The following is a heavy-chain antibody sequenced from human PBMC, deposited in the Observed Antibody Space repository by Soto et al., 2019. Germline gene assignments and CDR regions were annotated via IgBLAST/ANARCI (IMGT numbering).Heavy chain of an antibody. CDR3: ARVSYYDSSGYSIFDY. D-gene: IGHD3-22*01. V-gene: IGHV1-18*01. CDR1: GYTFTSYG. CDR2: ISAYNGNT. J-gene: IGHJ4*02. Sequence: ASVKVSCKASGYTFTSYGISWVRQAPGQGLEWMGWISAYNGNTNYAQKLQGRVTMTTDTSTSTAYMELRSLRSDDTAVYYCARVSYYDSSGYSIFDYWGQGTLVTVS.